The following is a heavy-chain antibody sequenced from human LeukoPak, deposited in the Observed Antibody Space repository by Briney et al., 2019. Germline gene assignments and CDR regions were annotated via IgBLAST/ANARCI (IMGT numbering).Heavy chain of an antibody. D-gene: IGHD5-18*01. J-gene: IGHJ5*02. CDR1: GYTFTSYD. CDR2: MNPNSGNT. Sequence: ASVKVSCKASGYTFTSYDINWVRQATGQGLEWMGWMNPNSGNTGYAQKFQGRVTITRNTSISTAYMELSSLRSEDTAVYYCARGDTAWGNWFDPWGQGTLVTVSS. CDR3: ARGDTAWGNWFDP. V-gene: IGHV1-8*03.